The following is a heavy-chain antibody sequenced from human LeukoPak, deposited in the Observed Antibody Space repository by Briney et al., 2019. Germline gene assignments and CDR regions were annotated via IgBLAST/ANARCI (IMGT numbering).Heavy chain of an antibody. J-gene: IGHJ6*04. CDR2: IIPIFGTA. CDR3: ARVGPGIAAAALEDYYYYGMDV. Sequence: SVKVSCKASGGTFSSYAISWVRQAPGQGLEWMGGIIPIFGTANYAQKFQGRATITADEATSTAYMELSSLRSEDTAVYYCARVGPGIAAAALEDYYYYGMDVWGKGTTVTVSS. V-gene: IGHV1-69*01. CDR1: GGTFSSYA. D-gene: IGHD6-13*01.